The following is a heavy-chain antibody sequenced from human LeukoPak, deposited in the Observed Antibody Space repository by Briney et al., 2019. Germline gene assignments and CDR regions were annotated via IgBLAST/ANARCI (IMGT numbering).Heavy chain of an antibody. J-gene: IGHJ4*02. D-gene: IGHD4-11*01. Sequence: KSGESLKISCQGSGYNFTNFWIGWVRQMPGKGLEWMGIIYPGDSDTRYSPSFQGQVTISADKSISTAYLQWSSLKASDTAMYYCASLSTREDVGSTVTYFDYWGQGTLVTVSS. CDR3: ASLSTREDVGSTVTYFDY. CDR2: IYPGDSDT. CDR1: GYNFTNFW. V-gene: IGHV5-51*01.